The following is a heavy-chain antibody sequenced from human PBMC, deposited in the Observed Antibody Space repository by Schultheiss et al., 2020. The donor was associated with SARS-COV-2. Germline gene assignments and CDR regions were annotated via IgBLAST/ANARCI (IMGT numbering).Heavy chain of an antibody. CDR3: ARDYDSSGYNFDY. CDR1: GFTFSDYF. CDR2: ISSGGSTK. D-gene: IGHD3-22*01. Sequence: GGSLRLSCVASGFTFSDYFMTWIRQAPGKGLEWVSYISSGGSTKYYADSVKGRFTISRDNAKNSLFLQMNSLRAEDTAVYYCARDYDSSGYNFDYWGQGTLVTGSS. V-gene: IGHV3-11*01. J-gene: IGHJ4*02.